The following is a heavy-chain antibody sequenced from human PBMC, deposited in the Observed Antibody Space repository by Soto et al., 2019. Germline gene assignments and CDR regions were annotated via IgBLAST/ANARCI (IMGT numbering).Heavy chain of an antibody. D-gene: IGHD4-17*01. V-gene: IGHV4-31*03. CDR1: GGSISSGDYY. J-gene: IGHJ1*01. CDR3: ARTSGDYGLSKYFQH. CDR2: IYYSGTT. Sequence: QVQLQESGPGLVEPSQTLSLICTVSGGSISSGDYYWSWIRQLPGKGLEWIGYIYYSGTTFHNPTLKIRVSISVDPSKNLFSLKLSSMTAADTAVYYCARTSGDYGLSKYFQHWGQGTLVTVSS.